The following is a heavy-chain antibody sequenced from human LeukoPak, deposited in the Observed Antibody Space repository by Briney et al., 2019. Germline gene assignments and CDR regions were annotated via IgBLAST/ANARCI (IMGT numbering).Heavy chain of an antibody. CDR1: GFTVSSNY. Sequence: GGSLRLSCAASGFTVSSNYMSWVRQAPGKGLEWVSVIYSGGSTYYADSVKGRFTISRDNSKNMLYLQMNSLRAEDTAVYYCARVRGVNDYTDYWGQGTLVTVSS. J-gene: IGHJ4*02. CDR2: IYSGGST. CDR3: ARVRGVNDYTDY. V-gene: IGHV3-66*02. D-gene: IGHD4-11*01.